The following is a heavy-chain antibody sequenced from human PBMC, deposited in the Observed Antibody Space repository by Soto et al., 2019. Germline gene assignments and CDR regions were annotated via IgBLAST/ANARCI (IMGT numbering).Heavy chain of an antibody. CDR3: ARGGVYSNYYFDY. J-gene: IGHJ4*02. CDR1: GFTFSSYS. D-gene: IGHD6-13*01. CDR2: ISSSSSYI. V-gene: IGHV3-21*01. Sequence: PGGSLRLSCAASGFTFSSYSMNWVRQAPGKGPEWVSSISSSSSYIYYADSVKGRFTISRDNAKNSLYLQMNSLRAEDTAVYYCARGGVYSNYYFDYWGQGTLVTVSS.